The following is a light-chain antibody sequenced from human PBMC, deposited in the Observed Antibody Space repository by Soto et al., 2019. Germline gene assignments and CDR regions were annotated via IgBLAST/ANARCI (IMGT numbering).Light chain of an antibody. CDR3: QQYNNWRT. CDR2: GAS. Sequence: EIVMTQSPATLSVSPGERATLSCRASQSVSSNLAWYQQKPGQAPRLLIYGASTRATGIPAGFSGSGSGTEFTLTIRSRQSEDFAGYYCQQYNNWRTFGQGTKLEIK. CDR1: QSVSSN. V-gene: IGKV3-15*01. J-gene: IGKJ2*01.